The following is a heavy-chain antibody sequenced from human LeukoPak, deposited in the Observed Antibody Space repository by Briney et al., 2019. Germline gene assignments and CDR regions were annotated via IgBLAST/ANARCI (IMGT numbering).Heavy chain of an antibody. Sequence: SVKVSCKASGSTFSSYAISWVRQAPGQGLEWMGGIIPIFGTANYAQKFQGRVTITADESTSTAYMELSSLRSEDTAVYYCARFPARGSYYYGAFDIWGQGTMVTVSS. D-gene: IGHD1-26*01. CDR3: ARFPARGSYYYGAFDI. J-gene: IGHJ3*02. V-gene: IGHV1-69*13. CDR1: GSTFSSYA. CDR2: IIPIFGTA.